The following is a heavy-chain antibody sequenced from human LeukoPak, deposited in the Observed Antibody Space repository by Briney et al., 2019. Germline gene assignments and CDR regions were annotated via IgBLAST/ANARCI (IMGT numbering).Heavy chain of an antibody. Sequence: GGSLRLSCAASGFTFSSYAMSWVRQAPGKGLEWVSAISGSGGSTYYADSVKGRFTISRDNSKNTLYLQMNSLRAEDTAVYYCAREYYDYVWGSPDYYGMDVWGQGTTVTVSS. CDR1: GFTFSSYA. CDR3: AREYYDYVWGSPDYYGMDV. V-gene: IGHV3-23*01. D-gene: IGHD3-16*01. CDR2: ISGSGGST. J-gene: IGHJ6*02.